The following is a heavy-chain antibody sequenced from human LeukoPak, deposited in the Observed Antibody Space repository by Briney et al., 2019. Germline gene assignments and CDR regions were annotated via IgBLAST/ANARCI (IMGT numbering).Heavy chain of an antibody. Sequence: MPSETLSLTCTVSGGSISSYYWSWIRQPPGKGLEWIGYIYYSGSTNYNPSLKSRVTISVDTSKNQFSLKLSSVTAADTAVYYCARRAARSPIDYWGQGTLVTVSS. CDR3: ARRAARSPIDY. V-gene: IGHV4-59*12. CDR2: IYYSGST. J-gene: IGHJ4*02. CDR1: GGSISSYY. D-gene: IGHD6-6*01.